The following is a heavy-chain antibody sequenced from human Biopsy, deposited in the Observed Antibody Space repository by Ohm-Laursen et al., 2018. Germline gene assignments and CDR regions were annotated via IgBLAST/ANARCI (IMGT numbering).Heavy chain of an antibody. Sequence: GTLSLTCAVDGGSFSGYDWGWIRKSPGKGLEWLAYISYTGGITSNPSLNGRATMSLDTSKNQFSLRLIYVTAADTAVYYCARMPHFDYWGQGILVTVSS. CDR1: GGSFSGYD. J-gene: IGHJ4*02. CDR2: ISYTGGI. CDR3: ARMPHFDY. D-gene: IGHD2-2*01. V-gene: IGHV4-59*01.